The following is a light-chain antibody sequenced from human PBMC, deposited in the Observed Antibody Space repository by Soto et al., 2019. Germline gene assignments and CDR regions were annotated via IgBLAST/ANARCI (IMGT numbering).Light chain of an antibody. CDR3: LQDYNYPLT. Sequence: AIQMTQSPSSLSASVGDRVTITCRASQGIRNDLIWFQQKPGKAPKLLIYAASSLQSGVPSRFSGSESGTDFTLTISSLQPEDFATYYCLQDYNYPLTFGGGTKVEIK. CDR2: AAS. J-gene: IGKJ4*01. V-gene: IGKV1-6*01. CDR1: QGIRND.